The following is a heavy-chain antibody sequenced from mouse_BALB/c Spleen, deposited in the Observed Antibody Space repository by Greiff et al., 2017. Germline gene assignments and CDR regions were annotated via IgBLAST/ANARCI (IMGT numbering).Heavy chain of an antibody. J-gene: IGHJ2*01. CDR3: ARRYGYGYFDY. CDR1: GFNIKDYY. V-gene: IGHV14-1*02. CDR2: IDPENGNT. Sequence: EVQRVESGAELVRPGALVKLSCKASGFNIKDYYMHWVKQRPEQGLEWIGWIDPENGNTIYDPKFQGKASITADTSSNTAYLQLSSLTSEDTAVYYCARRYGYGYFDYWGQGTTLTVSS. D-gene: IGHD1-2*01.